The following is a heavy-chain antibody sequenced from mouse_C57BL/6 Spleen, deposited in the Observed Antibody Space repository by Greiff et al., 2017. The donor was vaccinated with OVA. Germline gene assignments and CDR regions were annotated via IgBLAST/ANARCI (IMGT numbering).Heavy chain of an antibody. Sequence: VQLKESGPGLVQPSQSLSITCTVSGFSLTSYGVHWVRQSPGKGLEWLGVIWSGGSTDYNAAFISRLSISKDNSKSQVFFKMNSLQADDTAIYYCASNYYGSVAYWGQGTLVTVSA. V-gene: IGHV2-2*01. D-gene: IGHD1-1*01. CDR1: GFSLTSYG. J-gene: IGHJ3*01. CDR2: IWSGGST. CDR3: ASNYYGSVAY.